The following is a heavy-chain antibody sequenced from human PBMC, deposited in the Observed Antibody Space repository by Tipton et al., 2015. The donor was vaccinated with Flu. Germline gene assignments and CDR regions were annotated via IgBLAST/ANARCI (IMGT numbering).Heavy chain of an antibody. CDR1: GFTFDDYA. D-gene: IGHD4-17*01. V-gene: IGHV3-9*01. Sequence: SLRLSCAASGFTFDDYAMHWVRQAPGKGLEWVSGISWNSGSIGYADSVKGRFTISRDNAKNSLYLQMNSLRAEDTALYYCARYDGEGNWGQGTLVTVSS. CDR2: ISWNSGSI. CDR3: ARYDGEGN. J-gene: IGHJ4*02.